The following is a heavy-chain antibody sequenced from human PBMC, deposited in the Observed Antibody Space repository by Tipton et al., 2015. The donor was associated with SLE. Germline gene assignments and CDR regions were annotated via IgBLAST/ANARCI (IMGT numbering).Heavy chain of an antibody. CDR2: VYYSGST. Sequence: TLSLTCTVSGGSISSHYWSWIRQPPGKRLEWIGYVYYSGSTNYNPSLKSRVTMSVDTSKKQFSLNLTSVTAADTGVYYCARRRFNSGYYLDFWGQGTLVTVSS. CDR3: ARRRFNSGYYLDF. V-gene: IGHV4-59*11. J-gene: IGHJ4*02. D-gene: IGHD3-10*01. CDR1: GGSISSHY.